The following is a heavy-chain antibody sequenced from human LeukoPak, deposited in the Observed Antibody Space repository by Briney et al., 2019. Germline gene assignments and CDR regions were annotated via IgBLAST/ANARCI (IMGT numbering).Heavy chain of an antibody. Sequence: PSETLSLTCAVYGGSFSGYYWSWIRQPPGKGLEWIGEINHSGSTNYNPSLKSRVTISVDTSKNQFSLKLSSATAADTAVYYCARLATDGAMGYYYYYMDVWGKGTTVTVSS. J-gene: IGHJ6*03. CDR2: INHSGST. CDR1: GGSFSGYY. D-gene: IGHD4/OR15-4a*01. CDR3: ARLATDGAMGYYYYYMDV. V-gene: IGHV4-34*01.